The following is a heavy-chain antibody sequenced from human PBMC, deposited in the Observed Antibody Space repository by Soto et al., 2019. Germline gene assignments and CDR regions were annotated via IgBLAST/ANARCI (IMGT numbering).Heavy chain of an antibody. CDR3: ARQRYDFWSGRTCYYYYGMDV. Sequence: PSETLSLTCTVSGGSISISSYYWCWIRHPPGKGLEWIGSIYYSGSTYYNPSLKSRVTISVDTSKNQFSLKLSSVTAADTAVYYCARQRYDFWSGRTCYYYYGMDVWGQGTTVTVSS. CDR1: GGSISISSYY. D-gene: IGHD3-3*01. CDR2: IYYSGST. V-gene: IGHV4-39*01. J-gene: IGHJ6*02.